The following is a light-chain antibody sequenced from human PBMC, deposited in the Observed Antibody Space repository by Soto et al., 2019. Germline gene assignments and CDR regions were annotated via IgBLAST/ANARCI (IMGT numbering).Light chain of an antibody. CDR2: SNN. Sequence: QSVLTQPPSASGTPGQRVTISCSGSSSNIGSNGVNWYRQLPGTAPKLLIYSNNQRPSGVPDRFSGSKSGTSASLAISGLQCEDEADYYCAAWDDSRNGVFGGGTKLTVL. CDR1: SSNIGSNG. J-gene: IGLJ2*01. V-gene: IGLV1-44*01. CDR3: AAWDDSRNGV.